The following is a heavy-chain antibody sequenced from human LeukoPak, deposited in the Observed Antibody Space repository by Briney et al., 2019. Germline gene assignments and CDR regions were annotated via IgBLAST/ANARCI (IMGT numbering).Heavy chain of an antibody. CDR2: ISGSGTAT. D-gene: IGHD5-24*01. V-gene: IGHV3-23*01. J-gene: IGHJ4*02. CDR1: GFTFSSYA. CDR3: ATVTARDGYRIDH. Sequence: GGSLRLSCAASGFTFSSYAMSWVRQAPGKGLEWFSVISGSGTATAYADSVKGRFTISRDNSKNTLYLQINSLRAEDTAIYYCATVTARDGYRIDHWGQGTLVTVSS.